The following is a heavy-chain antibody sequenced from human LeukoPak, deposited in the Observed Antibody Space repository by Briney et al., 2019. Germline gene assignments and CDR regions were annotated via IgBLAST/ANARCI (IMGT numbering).Heavy chain of an antibody. CDR1: GGSIGSGSYY. J-gene: IGHJ4*02. V-gene: IGHV4-61*02. Sequence: SETLSLTCTVSGGSIGSGSYYWSWIRQPAGKGLEWIGRIYTSGSTNYNPSLKSRVTISVDTSKKQFSLKLSSVTAADTAVYYCARATWQLYYFDYWGQGTVVTVSS. D-gene: IGHD6-13*01. CDR2: IYTSGST. CDR3: ARATWQLYYFDY.